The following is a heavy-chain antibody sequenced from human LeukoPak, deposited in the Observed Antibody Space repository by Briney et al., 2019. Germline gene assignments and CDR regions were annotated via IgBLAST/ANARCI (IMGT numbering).Heavy chain of an antibody. CDR2: INPNSGDT. V-gene: IGHV1-2*02. CDR3: ARGRTPNGVFENVY. J-gene: IGHJ4*02. CDR1: GYTFTGYY. D-gene: IGHD5/OR15-5a*01. Sequence: ASVKVSCKASGYTFTGYYMHWVRQAPGQGLEWMGWINPNSGDTNYAQDFQGRVTMTRDTSIRTAYMELSSLRSDDSAVYYCARGRTPNGVFENVYWGQGTLVTVSS.